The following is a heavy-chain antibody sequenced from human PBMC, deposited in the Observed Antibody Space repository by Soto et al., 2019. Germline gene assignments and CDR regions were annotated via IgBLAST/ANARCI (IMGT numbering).Heavy chain of an antibody. V-gene: IGHV1-69*13. J-gene: IGHJ4*02. D-gene: IGHD2-15*01. CDR2: IIPIFGTA. Sequence: GASVKVSCKASGGTFSSYAISWVRQAPGQGLEWMGGIIPIFGTANYAQKFQGRVTITADESTSTAYMELSSLRSEDTAVYYCARDWSSGGSFDYWGQGTLVTVSS. CDR1: GGTFSSYA. CDR3: ARDWSSGGSFDY.